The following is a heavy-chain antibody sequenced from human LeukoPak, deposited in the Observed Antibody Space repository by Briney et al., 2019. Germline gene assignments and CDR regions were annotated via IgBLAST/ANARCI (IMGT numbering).Heavy chain of an antibody. Sequence: GGSLRLSCAASGFTFSSYWMHWVRQAPGKGLVWVSRINSDGRSTSYADSAKGRFTISRDDAKNTLYLQMNSLRAEDTAVYYCVRDVWGDRDSYFGCWGQGTLVTVSP. CDR1: GFTFSSYW. CDR3: VRDVWGDRDSYFGC. D-gene: IGHD2-21*01. V-gene: IGHV3-74*01. CDR2: INSDGRST. J-gene: IGHJ4*02.